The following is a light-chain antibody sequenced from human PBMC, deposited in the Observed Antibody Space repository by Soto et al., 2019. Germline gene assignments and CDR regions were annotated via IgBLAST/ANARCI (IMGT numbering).Light chain of an antibody. Sequence: DIQMTQSPSSLSASVGDRVTTTCRASQDLDRWLAWYQQKPGEAPKVLIFAASSLQSGLPSRFSGSGSGTEFTLTISSLQPDDFATYYCQQYNSYSWTFGQGTKVDIK. V-gene: IGKV1D-16*01. CDR3: QQYNSYSWT. J-gene: IGKJ1*01. CDR1: QDLDRW. CDR2: AAS.